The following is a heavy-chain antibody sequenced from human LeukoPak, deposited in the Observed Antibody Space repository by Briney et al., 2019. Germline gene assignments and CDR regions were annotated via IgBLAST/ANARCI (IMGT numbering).Heavy chain of an antibody. V-gene: IGHV5-51*01. CDR2: TYPADSDT. D-gene: IGHD3-22*01. CDR1: GYSFTSYW. CDR3: ARQPRGSGYGDY. J-gene: IGHJ4*02. Sequence: GESLKISCKGSGYSFTSYWIGWVRQMPGKGLEWMGITYPADSDTRYSPSFQGQVTISVDKSISTAYLQWSSLRASDTAMYYCARQPRGSGYGDYWGQGTLVTVSS.